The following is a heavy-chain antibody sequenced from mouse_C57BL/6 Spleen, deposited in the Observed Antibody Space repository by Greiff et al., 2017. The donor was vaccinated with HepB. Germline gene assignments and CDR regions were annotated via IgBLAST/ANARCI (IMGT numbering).Heavy chain of an antibody. V-gene: IGHV1-7*01. CDR3: ARDTTVVATGYYAMDY. CDR1: GYTFTSYW. Sequence: VQLQQSGAELAKPGASVKLSCKASGYTFTSYWMHWVKQRPGQGLEWIGYINPSSGYTKYNQKFKDKATLTADKSSSTAYLQLSSLTYEDSAVDYWARDTTVVATGYYAMDYWGQGTSVTVAS. D-gene: IGHD1-1*01. J-gene: IGHJ4*01. CDR2: INPSSGYT.